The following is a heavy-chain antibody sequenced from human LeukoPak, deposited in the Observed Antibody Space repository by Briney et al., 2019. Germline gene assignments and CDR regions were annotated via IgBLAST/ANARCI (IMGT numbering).Heavy chain of an antibody. V-gene: IGHV3-74*01. CDR2: INSDGSST. J-gene: IGHJ4*02. CDR3: ARGPHYYGSGSYPPDY. Sequence: GGSLRLSCAASEFTFSSYWMHWVRQAPGKGLVWVSRINSDGSSTSYADSVKGRFTISRDNAKNTLYLQMNSLRAEDTAVYYCARGPHYYGSGSYPPDYWGQGTLVTVSS. D-gene: IGHD3-10*01. CDR1: EFTFSSYW.